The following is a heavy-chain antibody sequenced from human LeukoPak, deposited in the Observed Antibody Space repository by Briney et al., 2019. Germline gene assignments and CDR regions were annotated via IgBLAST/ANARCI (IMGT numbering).Heavy chain of an antibody. D-gene: IGHD3-3*01. V-gene: IGHV7-4-1*02. CDR1: GYTFTSYA. CDR2: INTNTGNP. J-gene: IGHJ5*02. Sequence: ASVKVSCKASGYTFTSYAMNWVRQAPGQGLEWMGWINTNTGNPTYAQGFTGRFVFSLDTSVSTAYLQISSLKAEDTAVYYCASSNYDFWSGYYSRRLGPFDPWGQGTLVTVSS. CDR3: ASSNYDFWSGYYSRRLGPFDP.